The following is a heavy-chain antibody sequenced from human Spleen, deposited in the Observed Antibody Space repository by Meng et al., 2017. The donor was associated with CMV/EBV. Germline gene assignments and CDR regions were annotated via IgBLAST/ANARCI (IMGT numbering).Heavy chain of an antibody. V-gene: IGHV3-30-3*01. CDR3: VRASVRRYYHDSTGYYYTYFDS. D-gene: IGHD3-22*01. J-gene: IGHJ4*02. CDR1: GFTFSSYA. CDR2: ISFDVDYK. Sequence: GESLKISCAASGFTFSSYAMSWVRQAPGMGLEWVAVISFDVDYKYHTDSVRGRFTISRDNSENTLYLQMNSLRTEDTAVYYRVRASVRRYYHDSTGYYYTYFDSWGQGTLVTVSS.